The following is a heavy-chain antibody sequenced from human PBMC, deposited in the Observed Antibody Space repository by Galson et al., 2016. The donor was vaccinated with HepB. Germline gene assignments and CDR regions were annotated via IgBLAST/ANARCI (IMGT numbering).Heavy chain of an antibody. CDR2: IYFSGTT. V-gene: IGHV4-39*07. J-gene: IGHJ3*01. CDR3: ARDGGRSASDGFDV. D-gene: IGHD1-26*01. Sequence: SETLSLTCTVSGGSISSSASISSDDYHWGWIRQPPGKGLQWIGSIYFSGTTYYNPSLKSRVTISVDTSKSQFSLKLGSVTAADTAVYFCARDGGRSASDGFDVWGQGTMVTVSS. CDR1: GGSISSSASISSDDYH.